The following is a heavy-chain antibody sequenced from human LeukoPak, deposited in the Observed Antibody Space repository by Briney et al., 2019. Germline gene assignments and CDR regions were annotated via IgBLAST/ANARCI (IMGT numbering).Heavy chain of an antibody. Sequence: SETLSLTCAVYGGSFSGYYWSWIRQPPGKGLEWIGEINHSGSTNYNPSLKSRVTISVDTSKNQFSPKLSSVTAADTAVYYCARGRREVVVTEPEIVDYWGQGTLVTVSS. CDR3: ARGRREVVVTEPEIVDY. CDR1: GGSFSGYY. V-gene: IGHV4-34*01. J-gene: IGHJ4*02. D-gene: IGHD2-21*02. CDR2: INHSGST.